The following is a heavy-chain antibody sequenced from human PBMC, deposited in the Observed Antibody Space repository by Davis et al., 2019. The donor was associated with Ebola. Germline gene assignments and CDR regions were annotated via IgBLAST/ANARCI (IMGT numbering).Heavy chain of an antibody. CDR2: ISYDGSNK. J-gene: IGHJ4*02. Sequence: GESLKISCAASGFTFSSYAMHWVRQAPGKGLEWVAVISYDGSNKYYADSVKGRFTISRDNAKNSLYLQMNSLRAEDTAVYYCARVVVGAWFDYWGQGTLVTVSS. V-gene: IGHV3-30-3*01. CDR1: GFTFSSYA. D-gene: IGHD2-15*01. CDR3: ARVVVGAWFDY.